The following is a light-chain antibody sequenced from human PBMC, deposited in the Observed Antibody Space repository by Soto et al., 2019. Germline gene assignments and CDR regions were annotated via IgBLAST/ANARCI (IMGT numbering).Light chain of an antibody. CDR1: TGTVTSGHC. CDR3: LLSQSGAVV. CDR2: DTN. J-gene: IGLJ2*01. Sequence: QTVVTQEPSLTVSPGGTVTLTCGSSTGTVTSGHCPNWFQQRPGQAPRTLIYDTNNKHSWTPARFSGSLLGGKAALTLSGAQPEDEADYYCLLSQSGAVVFGGGTKVTVL. V-gene: IGLV7-46*01.